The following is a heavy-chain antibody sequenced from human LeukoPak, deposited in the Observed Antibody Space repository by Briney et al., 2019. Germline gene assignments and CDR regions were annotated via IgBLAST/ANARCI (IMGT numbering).Heavy chain of an antibody. V-gene: IGHV4-61*02. CDR3: ARDGRHGSSWYHTDWWFDP. CDR2: IYTSGST. Sequence: TSETLSLTCTVSGGSISSGSYYWSWIRQPAGKGLEWIGRIYTSGSTNYNPSLKSRVTISVDTSKNQFSLKLSSVTAADTAVYYCARDGRHGSSWYHTDWWFDPWGQGTLVTVSS. CDR1: GGSISSGSYY. D-gene: IGHD6-13*01. J-gene: IGHJ5*02.